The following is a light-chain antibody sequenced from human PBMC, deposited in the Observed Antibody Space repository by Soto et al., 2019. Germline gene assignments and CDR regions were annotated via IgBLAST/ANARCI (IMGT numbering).Light chain of an antibody. V-gene: IGKV1-5*01. Sequence: DIQMTQSPSTLSASVGDRVTITCRASQSISSWLAWYQQKPGKAPKLLIYDASSLESGVPSRFSGSGSYTEFTLTINALQPDDLATYHCEQYNRYSLSFGGGTKVDIK. CDR1: QSISSW. CDR3: EQYNRYSLS. J-gene: IGKJ4*01. CDR2: DAS.